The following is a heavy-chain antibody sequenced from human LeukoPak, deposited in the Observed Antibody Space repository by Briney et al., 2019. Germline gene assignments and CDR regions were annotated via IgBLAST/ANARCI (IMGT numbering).Heavy chain of an antibody. V-gene: IGHV5-10-1*01. CDR1: GYSFTSYW. CDR2: IDPSDSYT. D-gene: IGHD1-26*01. CDR3: VRQGYSGNYFDY. J-gene: IGHJ4*02. Sequence: GESLKISCKGSGYSFTSYWISWVRQMPGKGLEWMGRIDPSDSYTNYSPSFQGHVTISADKSISTAYLQWSSLKASDTAMYYCVRQGYSGNYFDYWGQGTLVTVSS.